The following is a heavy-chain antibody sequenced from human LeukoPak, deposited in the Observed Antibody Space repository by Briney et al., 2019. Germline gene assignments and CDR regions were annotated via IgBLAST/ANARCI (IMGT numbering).Heavy chain of an antibody. V-gene: IGHV4-30-2*01. CDR2: IFHTGHT. Sequence: SETLSRTCAVSGGSISSGDFLWSWIRQPPGKGVEWIGYIFHTGHTSYNPSLKSRVTISVDMSKNKLSLRLTSVTAADTAVYYCARGFYGAGSHFDYWGQGNLVTVSS. J-gene: IGHJ4*02. CDR3: ARGFYGAGSHFDY. CDR1: GGSISSGDFL. D-gene: IGHD3-10*01.